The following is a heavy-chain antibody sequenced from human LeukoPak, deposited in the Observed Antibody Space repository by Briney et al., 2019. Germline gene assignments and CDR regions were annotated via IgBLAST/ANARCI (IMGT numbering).Heavy chain of an antibody. CDR1: GGSISTSNYY. J-gene: IGHJ4*02. D-gene: IGHD2-2*01. CDR2: IFYSGST. V-gene: IGHV4-39*07. Sequence: SETLSLTCTVSGGSISTSNYYWGWIRQPPGKGLEWIGNIFYSGSTYYSPSLKSRVTISLDTSRNQFSLKLNSVTAADTAVYYCARVKIVVVPAASYFDYWGQGTLVTVSS. CDR3: ARVKIVVVPAASYFDY.